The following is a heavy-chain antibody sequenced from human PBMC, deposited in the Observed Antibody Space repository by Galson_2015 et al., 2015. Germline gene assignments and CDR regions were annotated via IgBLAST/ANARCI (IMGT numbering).Heavy chain of an antibody. CDR3: SRIHYNYFYYMDV. CDR2: INHYGTT. CDR1: SGSFSDYS. J-gene: IGHJ6*03. D-gene: IGHD2-2*02. V-gene: IGHV4-34*01. Sequence: SETLSLTCAVYSGSFSDYSWSWTRQPPGKGLEWIGEINHYGTTTYNPSLTGRVTISVDPSKNQFSLRLSSVTAADTAVYYCSRIHYNYFYYMDVWGKGTTVTVSS.